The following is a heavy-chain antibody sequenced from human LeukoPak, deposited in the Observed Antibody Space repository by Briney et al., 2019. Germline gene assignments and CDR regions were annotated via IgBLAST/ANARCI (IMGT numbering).Heavy chain of an antibody. D-gene: IGHD5-12*01. Sequence: SETLSLTCTVSGGFISSYYWSWIRQPPGKGLEWIGYIYYSGSTNYNPSLKSRVTISVDTSKNQFSLKLSSVTAADTAVYYCARAGSGYDPANWFDPWGQGTLVTVSS. V-gene: IGHV4-59*01. CDR1: GGFISSYY. CDR3: ARAGSGYDPANWFDP. J-gene: IGHJ5*02. CDR2: IYYSGST.